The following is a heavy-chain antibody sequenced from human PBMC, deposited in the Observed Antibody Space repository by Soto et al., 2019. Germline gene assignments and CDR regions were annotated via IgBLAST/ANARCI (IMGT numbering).Heavy chain of an antibody. J-gene: IGHJ4*02. CDR3: ARHARVETAMVIIDY. V-gene: IGHV4-39*01. D-gene: IGHD5-18*01. CDR1: GGSISSSSYY. Sequence: SETLSLTCTVSGGSISSSSYYWGWIRQPPGKGLEWIGSIYYSGSTYYNPSLKSRVTISVDTSKNQFSLKLSSVTAADTAVYYCARHARVETAMVIIDYWGQGTLVTVSS. CDR2: IYYSGST.